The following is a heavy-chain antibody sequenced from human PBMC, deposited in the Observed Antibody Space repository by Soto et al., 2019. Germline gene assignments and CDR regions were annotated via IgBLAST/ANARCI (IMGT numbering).Heavy chain of an antibody. CDR1: GFTFSSYA. CDR3: ARAMIVVVRPQGRPLDI. J-gene: IGHJ3*02. V-gene: IGHV3-30-3*01. Sequence: QVQLVKSGGGVVQPGRSLRLSCAASGFTFSSYAMHWVRQAPGKGLEWVAVISYDGSNKYYADSVKGRFTISRDNSKNTLYLQMNSLRAEDTAVYYCARAMIVVVRPQGRPLDIWRQGTMVTVSS. CDR2: ISYDGSNK. D-gene: IGHD3-22*01.